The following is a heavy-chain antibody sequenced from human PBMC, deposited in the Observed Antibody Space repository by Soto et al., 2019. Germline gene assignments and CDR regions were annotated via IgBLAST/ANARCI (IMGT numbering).Heavy chain of an antibody. CDR3: ARGSLNYNDYIWGGYRRPYYFDY. CDR2: INHSGST. V-gene: IGHV4-34*01. J-gene: IGHJ4*02. Sequence: PSETLSLTCAVYGGSFSGYYWSWIRQPPGKGLEWIGEINHSGSTNYNPSLKSRVTISVDTSKNQFSLKLSSVTAADTAVYYCARGSLNYNDYIWGGYRRPYYFDYWGQGTLVTVSS. CDR1: GGSFSGYY. D-gene: IGHD3-16*02.